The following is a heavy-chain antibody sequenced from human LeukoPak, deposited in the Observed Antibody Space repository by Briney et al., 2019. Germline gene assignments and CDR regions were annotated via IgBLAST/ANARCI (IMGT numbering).Heavy chain of an antibody. Sequence: SETLSLTCTVSGGSISRGDYYWSWLRQPPGRGGEGIGYIYYSVSTYYNPSLKSRVTISVDTSKNQFSLKLSSVTAADTAVYYCARGILSRENWFDPWGQGTLVTVSS. CDR2: IYYSVST. V-gene: IGHV4-30-4*01. J-gene: IGHJ5*02. CDR1: GGSISRGDYY. CDR3: ARGILSRENWFDP. D-gene: IGHD3-3*01.